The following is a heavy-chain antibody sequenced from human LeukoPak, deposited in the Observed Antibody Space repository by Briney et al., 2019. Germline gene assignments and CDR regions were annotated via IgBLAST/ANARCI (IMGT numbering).Heavy chain of an antibody. CDR2: ISYDGRNK. D-gene: IGHD3-10*02. CDR3: AIDLFTLDY. J-gene: IGHJ4*02. V-gene: IGHV3-30*04. Sequence: PGGSLRLSCAAAGFTFSSFAMHWGRQAPGKGLEWVAVISYDGRNKYYADSVEGRFTISRDNSKNTLYLQMNSLRAEDTAVYYCAIDLFTLDYWGQGTLVTVSS. CDR1: GFTFSSFA.